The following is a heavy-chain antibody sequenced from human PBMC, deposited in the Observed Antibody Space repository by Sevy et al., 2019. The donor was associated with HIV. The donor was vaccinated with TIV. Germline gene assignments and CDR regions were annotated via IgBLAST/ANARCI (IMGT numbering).Heavy chain of an antibody. J-gene: IGHJ5*01. Sequence: GGSLRLSCAASGLTVSNAWMNWVRQAPGKGLEWVGRIKSKSVGGTRDLAAPVKGRGSISRDASRNTVSLEISSLKIEDTGMYYCAAGLGKSDFDSWGQGTLVTVSS. D-gene: IGHD3-9*01. CDR3: AAGLGKSDFDS. CDR2: IKSKSVGGTR. V-gene: IGHV3-15*01. CDR1: GLTVSNAW.